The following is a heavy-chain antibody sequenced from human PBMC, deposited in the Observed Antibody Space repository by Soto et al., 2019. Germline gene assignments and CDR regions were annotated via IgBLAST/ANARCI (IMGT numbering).Heavy chain of an antibody. CDR2: IWFDGSIQ. Sequence: QVQLVESGGGVVQPGRSLRLSCAASGFPFSTYGMHWVRQAPGKGLEWVAVIWFDGSIQYYGDSVKGRFTISRDNSKNTLYLQMNSLRAEDTAVYYCARASGPLDYWGQGTLVTVSS. J-gene: IGHJ4*02. CDR1: GFPFSTYG. V-gene: IGHV3-33*01. D-gene: IGHD1-26*01. CDR3: ARASGPLDY.